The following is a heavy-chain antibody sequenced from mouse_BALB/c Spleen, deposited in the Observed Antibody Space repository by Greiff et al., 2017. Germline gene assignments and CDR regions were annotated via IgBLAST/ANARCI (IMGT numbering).Heavy chain of an antibody. CDR2: IDPSDSET. J-gene: IGHJ4*01. V-gene: IGHV1S127*01. CDR3: SRCSFYYYGRSYAMDY. CDR1: GYSFTSYW. Sequence: QVQLQQSGPPLVRPGASLKISCKASGYSFTSYWMHWVKQPPGQGLGWIGMIDPSDSETRLNQKFKDKATLTVDKSSSTTYMQLSSPTSEDAAVYYCSRCSFYYYGRSYAMDYWGQGTSVTVSS. D-gene: IGHD1-1*01.